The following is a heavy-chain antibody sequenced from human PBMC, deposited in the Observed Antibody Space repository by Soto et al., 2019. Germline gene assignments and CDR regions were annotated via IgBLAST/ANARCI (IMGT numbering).Heavy chain of an antibody. CDR2: IGSDGSNT. CDR1: GFTPSSNW. Sequence: GALRLSCAASGFTPSSNWMHWVRQAPGKGPVWVSRIGSDGSNTYYADSVKGRFTISRDNAKNTVYLQMDSLGAEDTAVYYCARQLIYTYDIWGQGTLVTVSS. V-gene: IGHV3-74*01. CDR3: ARQLIYTYDI. J-gene: IGHJ3*02. D-gene: IGHD2-2*02.